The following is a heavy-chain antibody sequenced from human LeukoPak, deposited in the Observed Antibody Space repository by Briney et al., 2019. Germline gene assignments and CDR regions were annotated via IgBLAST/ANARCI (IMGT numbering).Heavy chain of an antibody. V-gene: IGHV3-30*02. CDR2: IRDDGSNK. CDR1: GFTFSRCA. Sequence: PGGSLRLSCAGSGFTFSRCALSWVRQAPGKGLEWVAFIRDDGSNKLSADSVKGRFTISRDNSKNTVSLQMNSLRSEDTAIYYCAKDWGARGCCGDYFDYWGQGSLVTVSS. J-gene: IGHJ4*02. D-gene: IGHD6-19*01. CDR3: AKDWGARGCCGDYFDY.